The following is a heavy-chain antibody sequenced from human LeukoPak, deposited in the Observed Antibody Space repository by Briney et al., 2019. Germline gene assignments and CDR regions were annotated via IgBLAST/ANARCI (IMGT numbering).Heavy chain of an antibody. V-gene: IGHV4-34*01. CDR3: ARHGERGWLQ. Sequence: GSLRLSCAASGFTFSSYWMTWVRQAPGKGLEWIGEINHSGSTNYNPSLKSRVTISVDTSKNQFSLKLSSVTAADTAVYYCARHGERGWLQWGQGTLVTVSS. J-gene: IGHJ4*02. D-gene: IGHD5-24*01. CDR1: GFTFSSYW. CDR2: INHSGST.